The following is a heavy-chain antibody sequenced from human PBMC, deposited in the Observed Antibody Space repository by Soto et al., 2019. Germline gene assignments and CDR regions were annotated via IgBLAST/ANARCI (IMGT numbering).Heavy chain of an antibody. CDR1: GCSITRNNPY. CDR2: ILYSGST. CDR3: ARLGSSGWYQGSYFDY. J-gene: IGHJ4*02. Sequence: QLQLQESGPGLVKPSETLSLTCIVSGCSITRNNPYWGWIRQSPGKGLEWIGSILYSGSTNYTPSLKMRVTLSVETSKNQFSLKMSSVTAADTALYYCARLGSSGWYQGSYFDYWGQGTLVTVSS. V-gene: IGHV4-39*01. D-gene: IGHD6-19*01.